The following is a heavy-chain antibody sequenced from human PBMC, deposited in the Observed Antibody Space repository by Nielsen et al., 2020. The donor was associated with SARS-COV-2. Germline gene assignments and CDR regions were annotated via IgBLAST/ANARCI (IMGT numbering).Heavy chain of an antibody. CDR1: GFTFSSYS. CDR2: ISSSSSYI. CDR3: ARASLDY. J-gene: IGHJ4*02. Sequence: GESLKISCAASGFTFSSYSMNWVRQAPGKGLEWVSSISSSSSYIYYADSVKGRFTISRDNAKNSLYLQMNSLRAEDTTVYYCARASLDYWGQGTLVTVSS. D-gene: IGHD2-2*01. V-gene: IGHV3-21*04.